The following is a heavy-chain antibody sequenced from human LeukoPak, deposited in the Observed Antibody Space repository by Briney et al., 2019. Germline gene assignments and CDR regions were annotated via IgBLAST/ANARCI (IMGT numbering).Heavy chain of an antibody. J-gene: IGHJ6*03. CDR2: IRYDGGSK. CDR1: GFTFSTYG. Sequence: PGGSLRLSCAASGFTFSTYGMHWVRQAPGKGLEWVAFIRYDGGSKYYADSVKGRFTISKDNSNNTLYLQMNSLRAEDTAVYYCAKGRSTSSYYYYMDVWGKGTTVTVSS. V-gene: IGHV3-30*02. D-gene: IGHD2-2*01. CDR3: AKGRSTSSYYYYMDV.